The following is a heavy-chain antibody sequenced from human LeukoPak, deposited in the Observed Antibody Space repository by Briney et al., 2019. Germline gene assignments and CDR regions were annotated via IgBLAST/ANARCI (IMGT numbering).Heavy chain of an antibody. CDR3: ARDPLTGSYGVNWLDP. D-gene: IGHD1-26*01. CDR2: ISWNSGSI. Sequence: PGGSLRLSCAASGFTFSSYSMSWVRQAPGKGLEWVSGISWNSGSIGYADSVKGRFTISRDNSKNTVYLQMNSLRVEDTAIYYCARDPLTGSYGVNWLDPWGQGTLVTVSS. CDR1: GFTFSSYS. J-gene: IGHJ5*02. V-gene: IGHV3-23*01.